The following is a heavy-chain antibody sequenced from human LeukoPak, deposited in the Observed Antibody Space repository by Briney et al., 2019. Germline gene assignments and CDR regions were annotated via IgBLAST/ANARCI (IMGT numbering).Heavy chain of an antibody. CDR3: ARGLGYCSGGSCYEGLPPWYYDSSGYYLDY. D-gene: IGHD2-15*01. Sequence: GGSLRLSCAASGFTFSSYSMNWVRQAPGKGLEWVSSISSSSYIYYADSVKGRFTISRDNAKNSLYLQMNSLRAEDTAVYYCARGLGYCSGGSCYEGLPPWYYDSSGYYLDYWGQGTLVTVSS. CDR1: GFTFSSYS. V-gene: IGHV3-21*01. J-gene: IGHJ4*02. CDR2: ISSSSYI.